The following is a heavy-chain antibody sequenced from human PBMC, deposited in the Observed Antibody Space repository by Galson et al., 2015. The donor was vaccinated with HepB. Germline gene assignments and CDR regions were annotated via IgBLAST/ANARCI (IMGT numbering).Heavy chain of an antibody. Sequence: SLRLSCAASGFTFSSYGMHWVRQAPGKGLEWVAVISYDGSNKYYADSVKGRFTISRDNSKNTLYLQMNSLRAEDTAVYYCAKIVWKWLDDYFDYWGQGTLVTVSS. CDR2: ISYDGSNK. CDR3: AKIVWKWLDDYFDY. V-gene: IGHV3-30*18. J-gene: IGHJ4*02. D-gene: IGHD6-19*01. CDR1: GFTFSSYG.